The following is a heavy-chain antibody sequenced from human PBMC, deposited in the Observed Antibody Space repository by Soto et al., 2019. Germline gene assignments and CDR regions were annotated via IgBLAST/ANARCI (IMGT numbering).Heavy chain of an antibody. J-gene: IGHJ6*02. D-gene: IGHD2-8*01. V-gene: IGHV1-69*06. CDR3: AREFLGYCTNGVCYTKYYYYYYGMDV. CDR1: GGTFSSYA. Sequence: QVQLVQSGAEVKKPGSSVKVSCKASGGTFSSYAISWVRQAPGQGLEWMGGIIPIFGTANYAQKFQGRVTFTADKSTSTAYMELSSLRSEDTAVYYCAREFLGYCTNGVCYTKYYYYYYGMDVWGQGTTVTVSS. CDR2: IIPIFGTA.